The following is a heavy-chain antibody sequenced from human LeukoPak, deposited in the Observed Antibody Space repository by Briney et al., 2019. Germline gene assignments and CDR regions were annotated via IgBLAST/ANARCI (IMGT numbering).Heavy chain of an antibody. D-gene: IGHD3/OR15-3a*01. CDR3: ARKGAGLDAFDL. Sequence: GGSLRLSCAASGFTFSNYGMSWVRQAPGKGLEWVSSISRSGGSTHYADSVKGRFVISRDTSKNTMHLQMNSLTAGDTAVYYCARKGAGLDAFDLWGQGTVVTVSS. CDR2: ISRSGGST. J-gene: IGHJ3*01. CDR1: GFTFSNYG. V-gene: IGHV3-23*01.